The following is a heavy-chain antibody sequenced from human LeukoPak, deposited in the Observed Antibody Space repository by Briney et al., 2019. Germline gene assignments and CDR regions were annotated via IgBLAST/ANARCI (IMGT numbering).Heavy chain of an antibody. CDR2: MNPNSGNT. Sequence: ASVKVSCKASGYTFTSYDINWVRQATGQGLEWMGWMNPNSGNTGYAQKFQGRVTITRNTSISTAYMELSSLRSEDTAVYYCARGFVVVPSRKNWFDPWGQGTLVTVSS. CDR3: ARGFVVVPSRKNWFDP. V-gene: IGHV1-8*03. D-gene: IGHD2-2*01. J-gene: IGHJ5*02. CDR1: GYTFTSYD.